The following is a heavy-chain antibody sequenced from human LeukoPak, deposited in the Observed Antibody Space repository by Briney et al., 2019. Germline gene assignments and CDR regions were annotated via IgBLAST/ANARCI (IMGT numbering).Heavy chain of an antibody. J-gene: IGHJ3*02. D-gene: IGHD6-6*01. CDR1: GFTFSSYA. Sequence: GGSLRLSCAASGFTFSSYAMHWVRQAPGKGLEWVAFISYDGSNKYYADSVKGRFTISRDNSKNTLYLQMNSLRAEDTAVYYCARDGHSSSAGAFDIWGEGTMLTVPS. CDR2: ISYDGSNK. CDR3: ARDGHSSSAGAFDI. V-gene: IGHV3-30-3*01.